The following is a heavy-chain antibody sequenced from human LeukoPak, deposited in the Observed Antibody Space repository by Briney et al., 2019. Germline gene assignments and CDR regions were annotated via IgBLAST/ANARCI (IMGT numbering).Heavy chain of an antibody. CDR1: GFTFTNYG. D-gene: IGHD4-17*01. CDR3: AKVKTLTPVTYFDS. Sequence: PGGSLRLSCAASGFTFTNYGMHWVRQAPGKGLEWVALVSHDGSKIQYADSVKGRFAISRDNSKNTLYLQMDSLRAEDTAVYYCAKVKTLTPVTYFDSWGQGTLVTVSS. J-gene: IGHJ4*02. CDR2: VSHDGSKI. V-gene: IGHV3-30*18.